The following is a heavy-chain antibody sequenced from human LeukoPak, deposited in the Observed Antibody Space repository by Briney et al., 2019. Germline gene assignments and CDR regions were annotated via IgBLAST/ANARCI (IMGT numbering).Heavy chain of an antibody. CDR2: ISGSGDST. CDR1: GFTFNTYA. V-gene: IGHV3-23*01. D-gene: IGHD1-26*01. CDR3: AKLLSGSYYTDYFDY. Sequence: GGSLRLSCEASGFTFNTYAMTWVRQAPGKGLEWVSSISGSGDSTYYADSVKGRFTISRDNSKNTLYLQMNSLRAEDTAVYYCAKLLSGSYYTDYFDYWGQGTLDTVSS. J-gene: IGHJ4*02.